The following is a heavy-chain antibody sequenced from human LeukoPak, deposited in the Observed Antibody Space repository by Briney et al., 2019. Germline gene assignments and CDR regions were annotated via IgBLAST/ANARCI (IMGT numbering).Heavy chain of an antibody. V-gene: IGHV1-2*02. CDR2: INPNSGGT. J-gene: IGHJ4*02. D-gene: IGHD3-22*01. CDR1: GHTFTGYY. Sequence: EASVKVSCKASGHTFTGYYMHWVRQAPGQGLEWMGWINPNSGGTNYAQKFQGRVTMTRDTSISTAYMELSRLRSDDTAVYYCARDHHASSTYYYDSPPGETDYWGQGTLVTVSS. CDR3: ARDHHASSTYYYDSPPGETDY.